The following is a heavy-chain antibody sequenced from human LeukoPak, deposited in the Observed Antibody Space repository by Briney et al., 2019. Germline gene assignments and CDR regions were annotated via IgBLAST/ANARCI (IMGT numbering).Heavy chain of an antibody. J-gene: IGHJ5*02. CDR2: INHSGST. D-gene: IGHD1-26*01. CDR1: GVSFSGYY. Sequence: SETLSLTCAVYGVSFSGYYWSWIRQPPGKGLEWIGEINHSGSTNCNPSLKSRVTISVDTSKNHFSLRLSSVTAADTAVYYCAREVGATTSIRFDPWGQGTLVTVSS. CDR3: AREVGATTSIRFDP. V-gene: IGHV4-34*01.